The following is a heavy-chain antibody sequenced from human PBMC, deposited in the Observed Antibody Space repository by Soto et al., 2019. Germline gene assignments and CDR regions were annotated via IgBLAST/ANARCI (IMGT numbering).Heavy chain of an antibody. J-gene: IGHJ4*02. CDR2: ITDTGGDA. Sequence: DVQLLESGGDWIQPGGSLRLSCVASGITFGRRAMSWFRQAPGEGLEWVSTITDTGGDAKYADSVRGRFTISRDNSKKTLYLQMSSLRADDSAVYFCERGSKGSYPGSRIFDFWGRGTLVTVSS. V-gene: IGHV3-23*01. CDR3: ERGSKGSYPGSRIFDF. D-gene: IGHD3-10*01. CDR1: GITFGRRA.